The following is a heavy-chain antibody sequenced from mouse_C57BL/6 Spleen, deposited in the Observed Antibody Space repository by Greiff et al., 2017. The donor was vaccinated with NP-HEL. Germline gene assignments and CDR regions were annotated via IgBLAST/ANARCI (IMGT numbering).Heavy chain of an antibody. CDR1: GFSLTSYG. V-gene: IGHV2-2*01. D-gene: IGHD1-1*01. J-gene: IGHJ4*01. CDR2: IWSGGST. Sequence: QVQLKESGPGLVQPSQSLSITCTVSGFSLTSYGVHWVRQSPGKGLEWLGVIWSGGSTDYNAAFISRLSISKDNSKSQVFFKMNSLQADDTAIYYCARNVITTVVAEYAMDYWGQGTSVTVSS. CDR3: ARNVITTVVAEYAMDY.